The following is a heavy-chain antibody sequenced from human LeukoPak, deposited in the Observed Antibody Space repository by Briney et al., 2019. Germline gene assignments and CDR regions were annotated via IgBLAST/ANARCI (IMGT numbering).Heavy chain of an antibody. J-gene: IGHJ4*02. V-gene: IGHV1-2*02. D-gene: IGHD5-18*01. Sequence: ASVKVSCKASGYTFTGYYMRWVRQAPGQGLEWMGWINPNSGVTNYAQKFQGRVTMTRDTSISTAYMELSRLRSDDTAVYYCASPLMIQLWFPDYWGQGTLVTVSS. CDR3: ASPLMIQLWFPDY. CDR1: GYTFTGYY. CDR2: INPNSGVT.